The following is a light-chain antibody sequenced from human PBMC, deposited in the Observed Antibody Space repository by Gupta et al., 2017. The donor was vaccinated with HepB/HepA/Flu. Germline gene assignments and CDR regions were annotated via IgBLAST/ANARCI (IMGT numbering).Light chain of an antibody. CDR1: QSVNDW. Sequence: EIEMTQSPSTLSASLGDRVTITCRASQSVNDWLAWYQHKPGSAPKLLIAKASNLETGVPTRFSGSGSGTEFTLTITSLQPDDSATYFCLRYNGYSWTFGQGTKVEI. CDR2: KAS. J-gene: IGKJ1*01. V-gene: IGKV1-5*03. CDR3: LRYNGYSWT.